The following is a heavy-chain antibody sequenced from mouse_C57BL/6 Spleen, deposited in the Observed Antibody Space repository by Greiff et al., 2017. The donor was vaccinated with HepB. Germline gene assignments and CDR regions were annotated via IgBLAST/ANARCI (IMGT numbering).Heavy chain of an antibody. CDR1: GYTFTSYW. D-gene: IGHD4-1*01. Sequence: QVQLQQPGAELVRPGSSVKLSCKASGYTFTSYWMDWVKQRPGQGLEWIGNIYPSDSETHYNQKFKDKATLTVDKSSSTAYMQLSSLTSEDSAVYYCARGGLLGWYFDVWGTGTTVTVSS. CDR2: IYPSDSET. V-gene: IGHV1-61*01. CDR3: ARGGLLGWYFDV. J-gene: IGHJ1*03.